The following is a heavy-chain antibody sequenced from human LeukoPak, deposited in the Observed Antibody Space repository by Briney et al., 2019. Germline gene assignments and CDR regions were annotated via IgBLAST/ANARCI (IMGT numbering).Heavy chain of an antibody. CDR3: ARVIAEYHYDSSGYYWDYFDY. D-gene: IGHD3-22*01. CDR1: GFTFSDYY. Sequence: GGSLRLSCAASGFTFSDYYMSWIRQAPGKGLEWVSYISSSGSTIYYADSVKGRFTISRDNAKNSLYLQMNSLRAEDTAVYYCARVIAEYHYDSSGYYWDYFDYWGQGTLVTVSS. J-gene: IGHJ4*02. V-gene: IGHV3-11*01. CDR2: ISSSGSTI.